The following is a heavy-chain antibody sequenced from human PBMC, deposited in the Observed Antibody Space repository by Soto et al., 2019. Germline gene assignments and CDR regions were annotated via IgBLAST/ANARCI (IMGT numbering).Heavy chain of an antibody. CDR3: AHRLAGKWATDAFDI. V-gene: IGHV2-5*02. CDR2: IYWDDDR. CDR1: WFSLSTSRVG. Sequence: SAPTLVNPTQTLTLTGTSSWFSLSTSRVGVGWIRQPPGKALEWLALIYWDDDRRYSPSLKSRLTITKDTSKNQVVLTMTNMDPVDTATYYCAHRLAGKWATDAFDIWGQGTMVTVSS. D-gene: IGHD1-26*01. J-gene: IGHJ3*02.